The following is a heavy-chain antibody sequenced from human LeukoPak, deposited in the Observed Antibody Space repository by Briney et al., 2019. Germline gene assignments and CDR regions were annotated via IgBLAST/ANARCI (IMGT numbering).Heavy chain of an antibody. CDR3: TAEYRDSSGWYGAFDI. CDR1: GFTFSNAW. CDR2: IKSKTEGGAT. D-gene: IGHD6-19*01. V-gene: IGHV3-15*01. J-gene: IGHJ3*02. Sequence: PGGSLRLSCAASGFTFSNAWMSWVRQAPGKGLEWVGHIKSKTEGGATAFAARVKGRFTISSDESTHTLYLHMKSLRIEDTAVYFCTAEYRDSSGWYGAFDIWGQGTMVTVSS.